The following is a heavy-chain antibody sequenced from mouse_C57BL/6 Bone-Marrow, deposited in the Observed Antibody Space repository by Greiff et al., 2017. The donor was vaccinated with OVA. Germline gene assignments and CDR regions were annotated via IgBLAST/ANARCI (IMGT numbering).Heavy chain of an antibody. CDR1: GFTFNTYA. D-gene: IGHD1-1*01. CDR2: IRSKSSNYAT. Sequence: EVQGVESGGGLVQPKGSLKLSCAASGFTFNTYAMHWVRQAPEKGLEWVARIRSKSSNYATYYADSVKARFTITRDYSQSMLYLQMNNLKTEDSAMYYCVRGGLRSAVDYWGQGTSVTVSS. CDR3: VRGGLRSAVDY. V-gene: IGHV10-3*01. J-gene: IGHJ4*01.